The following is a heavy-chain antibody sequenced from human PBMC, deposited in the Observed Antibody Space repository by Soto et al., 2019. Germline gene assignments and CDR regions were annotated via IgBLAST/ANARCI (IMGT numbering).Heavy chain of an antibody. V-gene: IGHV5-51*01. J-gene: IGHJ5*02. Sequence: GESLKISCKGSGYGFTGYWIGWVRQMPGKGLEWMGIIFPGGSQTRYSPSFQGQVTMSVDKSISTAYLQWSSLKASDTAMYYCARFSGDQLERPWFDPWGQGTLVTVSS. CDR3: ARFSGDQLERPWFDP. CDR1: GYGFTGYW. D-gene: IGHD1-1*01. CDR2: IFPGGSQT.